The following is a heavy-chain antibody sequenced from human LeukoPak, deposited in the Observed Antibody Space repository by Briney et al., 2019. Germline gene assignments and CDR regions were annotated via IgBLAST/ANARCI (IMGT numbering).Heavy chain of an antibody. CDR1: GFTFSSYA. J-gene: IGHJ6*02. CDR2: ISGSGGST. V-gene: IGHV3-23*01. D-gene: IGHD6-13*01. CDR3: ATTYSSSLCPPFGYYYYGMDV. Sequence: GGSLRLSCAASGFTFSSYAMSWVRQAPGKGLEWVSAISGSGGSTYYADSVKGRFTISRDNSKNTLYLQMNSLRAEDTAVYYCATTYSSSLCPPFGYYYYGMDVWGQGTTVTVSS.